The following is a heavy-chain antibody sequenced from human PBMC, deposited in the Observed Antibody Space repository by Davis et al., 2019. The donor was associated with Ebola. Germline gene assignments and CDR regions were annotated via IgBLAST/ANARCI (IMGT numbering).Heavy chain of an antibody. CDR1: GFIFSSYA. V-gene: IGHV3-30*04. Sequence: GESLKISCAASGFIFSSYAMHWVRQAPGKGLEWVAVISFDGSYKYYSDSVKGRFTISRDNSKNTLYLQMNSLRVEDTAIYYCAKDTSNVWFDVWGQGTMVTVSS. CDR3: AKDTSNVWFDV. CDR2: ISFDGSYK. D-gene: IGHD6-19*01. J-gene: IGHJ3*01.